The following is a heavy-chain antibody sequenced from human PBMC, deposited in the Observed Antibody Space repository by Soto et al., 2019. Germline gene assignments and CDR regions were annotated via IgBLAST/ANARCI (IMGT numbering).Heavy chain of an antibody. J-gene: IGHJ4*02. CDR2: ISYDGSNK. Sequence: QVQLVESGGGVVQPGRSLRLSCAASGFTFSSYAMHWVRQAPGKGLEWVAVISYDGSNKYYADSVKGRFTISRDNSKNTLYLQMNSLGAEDTAVYYCARSAPGTAAMPAFTFDYWGQGTLVTVSS. V-gene: IGHV3-30-3*01. CDR1: GFTFSSYA. CDR3: ARSAPGTAAMPAFTFDY. D-gene: IGHD2-2*01.